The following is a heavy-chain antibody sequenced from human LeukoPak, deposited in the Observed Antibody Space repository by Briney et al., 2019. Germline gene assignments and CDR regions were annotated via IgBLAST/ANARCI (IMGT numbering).Heavy chain of an antibody. CDR1: GGSISSGGYY. CDR3: AITPEAAPRTNFDY. D-gene: IGHD1-14*01. V-gene: IGHV4-30-2*01. J-gene: IGHJ4*02. Sequence: SETLSLTCTVSGGSISSGGYYWSWIRQPPGKGLEWIGYIYHSGSTYYNPSLKSRVTISVDRSKNQFSLKLSSVTAADTAVYYCAITPEAAPRTNFDYWGQGTLVTVSS. CDR2: IYHSGST.